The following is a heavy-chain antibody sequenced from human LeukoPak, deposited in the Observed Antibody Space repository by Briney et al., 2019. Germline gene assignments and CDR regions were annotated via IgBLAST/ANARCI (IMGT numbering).Heavy chain of an antibody. V-gene: IGHV3-64D*09. CDR3: VKEYCTGGTCYPTYLDL. J-gene: IGHJ5*02. Sequence: PGRSLRLSCAASGFTFSSYALHWVRQAPGKGLEYISAISSNGGSTYYADSVKGRFTISRDNSRNTLYLQMSSLRPEDTALYYCVKEYCTGGTCYPTYLDLWGQGTLVTVSS. CDR2: ISSNGGST. CDR1: GFTFSSYA. D-gene: IGHD2-15*01.